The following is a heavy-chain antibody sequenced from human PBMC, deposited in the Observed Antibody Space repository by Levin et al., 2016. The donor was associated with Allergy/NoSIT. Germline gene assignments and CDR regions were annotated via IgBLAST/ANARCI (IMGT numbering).Heavy chain of an antibody. V-gene: IGHV4-34*01. CDR2: INHSGST. J-gene: IGHJ4*02. CDR1: GGSFSGYY. CDR3: ARGTMVRGVIGPSYFDY. D-gene: IGHD3-10*01. Sequence: GSLRLSCAVYGGSFSGYYWSWIRQPPGKGLEWIGEINHSGSTNYNPSLKSRVTISVDTSKNQFSLKLSSVTAADTAVYYCARGTMVRGVIGPSYFDYWGQGTLVTVSS.